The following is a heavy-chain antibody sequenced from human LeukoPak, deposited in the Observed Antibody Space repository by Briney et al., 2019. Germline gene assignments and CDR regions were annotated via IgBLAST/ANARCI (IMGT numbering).Heavy chain of an antibody. V-gene: IGHV4-61*08. CDR3: ARVGGDVSFDY. CDR1: QFPVQRGCA. CDR2: IYYSGST. D-gene: IGHD2-21*02. J-gene: IGHJ4*02. Sequence: SETLSLTCPVSQFPVQRGCAWSWIRLPPGKGLEWIGYIYYSGSTNYNPSLKSRVTISVDTSKNQFSLKLSSVTAADTAVYYCARVGGDVSFDYWGQGTLVTVSS.